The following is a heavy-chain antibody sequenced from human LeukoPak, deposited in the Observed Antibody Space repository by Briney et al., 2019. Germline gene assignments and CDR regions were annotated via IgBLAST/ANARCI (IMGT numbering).Heavy chain of an antibody. CDR2: ISSSGSSI. J-gene: IGHJ4*02. Sequence: GGSLRLSSAASGFTFSDYYMSWIRQAPGKGLEWVSYISSSGSSIYYADSVRGRFTISRDNAKNSLYLQMNSLRAEDTAVYFCATGSYYDSSGYIGYWGQGTLVIVSS. V-gene: IGHV3-11*04. CDR3: ATGSYYDSSGYIGY. CDR1: GFTFSDYY. D-gene: IGHD3-22*01.